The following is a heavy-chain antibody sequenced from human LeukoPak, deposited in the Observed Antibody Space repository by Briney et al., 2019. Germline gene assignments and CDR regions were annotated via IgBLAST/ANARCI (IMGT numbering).Heavy chain of an antibody. Sequence: GGSLRLSCAASGFTFSSYSMNWVRQAPGKGLEWVSSISSSSSYIYYADSVKGRFTISRDNSKNTLYLQMNSLRAEDTAVYYCAKNNWNGYWGQGTLVTVSP. J-gene: IGHJ4*02. D-gene: IGHD1-1*01. CDR3: AKNNWNGY. CDR1: GFTFSSYS. V-gene: IGHV3-21*04. CDR2: ISSSSSYI.